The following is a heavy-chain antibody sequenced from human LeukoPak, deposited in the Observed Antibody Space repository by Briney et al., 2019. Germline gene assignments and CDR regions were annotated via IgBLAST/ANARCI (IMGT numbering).Heavy chain of an antibody. D-gene: IGHD1-1*01. V-gene: IGHV3-9*01. J-gene: IGHJ3*02. CDR2: ISWNSGSI. CDR1: GFTFDDYA. CDR3: AKCAGGWKGAFDI. Sequence: QPGRSLRLSCAASGFTFDDYAMHWVRQAPGKGLEWVSGISWNSGSIGYADSVKGRFTISRDNAKNSLYLQMNSLRAEDTALYYCAKCAGGWKGAFDIWGQGTMVTVSS.